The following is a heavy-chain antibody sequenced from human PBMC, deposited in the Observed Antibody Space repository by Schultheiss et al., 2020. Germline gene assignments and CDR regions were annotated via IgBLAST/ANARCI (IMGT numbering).Heavy chain of an antibody. V-gene: IGHV4-34*01. CDR1: GGSFSGYY. D-gene: IGHD7-27*01. CDR3: ARLGIGPWHYWYFDL. Sequence: SETLSLTCAVYGGSFSGYYWSWIRQPPGKGLEWIGEINHSGSTNYNPSLKSRVTISVDTSKNQFSLKLSSVTAADTAVYYCARLGIGPWHYWYFDLWGRGTLVTVS. J-gene: IGHJ2*01. CDR2: INHSGST.